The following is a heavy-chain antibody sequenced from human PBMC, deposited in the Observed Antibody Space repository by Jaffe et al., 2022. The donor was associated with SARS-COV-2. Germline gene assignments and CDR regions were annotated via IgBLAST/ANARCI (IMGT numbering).Heavy chain of an antibody. CDR3: ARDHLIVGATKTSSLFDY. Sequence: QVQLVQSGAEVKKPGSSVKVSCKASGGTFSSYAISWVRQAPGQGLEWMGGIIPIFGTANYAQKFQGRVTITADESTSTAYMELSSLRSEDTAVYYCARDHLIVGATKTSSLFDYWGQGTLVTVSS. CDR2: IIPIFGTA. CDR1: GGTFSSYA. J-gene: IGHJ4*02. D-gene: IGHD1-26*01. V-gene: IGHV1-69*01.